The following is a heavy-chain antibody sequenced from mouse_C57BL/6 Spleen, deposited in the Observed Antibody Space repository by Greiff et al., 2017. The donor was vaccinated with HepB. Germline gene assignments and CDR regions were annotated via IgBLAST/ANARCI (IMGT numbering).Heavy chain of an antibody. CDR2: INPNNGGT. CDR3: AGKRGGTGYYAMDY. V-gene: IGHV1-18*01. Sequence: VQLQQSGPELVKPGASVKIPCKASGYTFTDYNMDWVKQSPGKSLEWIGDINPNNGGTIYNQKFKGKATLTVDKSSSTAYMKLRSLTSEDTAVYDCAGKRGGTGYYAMDYWGKRTSVTVSS. D-gene: IGHD4-1*01. J-gene: IGHJ4*01. CDR1: GYTFTDYN.